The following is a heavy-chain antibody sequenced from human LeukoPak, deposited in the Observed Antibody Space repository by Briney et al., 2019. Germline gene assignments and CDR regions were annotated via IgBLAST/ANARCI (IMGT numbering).Heavy chain of an antibody. Sequence: AGSLRLSCEAAGFTFSSYWMHWVRQVPGKGLVWVSRINSDGIITNYADSVKGRFTISRDNAKDTLYLQMNSLRVEDTAVYYCARVWLPGWGQGTLVTVSS. CDR1: GFTFSSYW. V-gene: IGHV3-74*01. J-gene: IGHJ4*02. CDR2: INSDGIIT. D-gene: IGHD5-12*01. CDR3: ARVWLPG.